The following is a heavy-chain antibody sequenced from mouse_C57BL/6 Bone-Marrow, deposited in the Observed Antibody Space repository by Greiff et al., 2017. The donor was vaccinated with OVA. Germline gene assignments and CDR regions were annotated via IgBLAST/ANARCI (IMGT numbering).Heavy chain of an antibody. V-gene: IGHV1-76*01. J-gene: IGHJ2*01. CDR3: ASPDSSGYFDY. CDR2: IYPGSGNT. CDR1: GYTFTDYY. Sequence: VKLVESGAELVRPGASVKLSCKASGYTFTDYYINWVKQRPGQGLEWIARIYPGSGNTYYNEKFKGKATLTAEKSSSTAYMQLSSLTSEDSAVYFCASPDSSGYFDYWGQGTTLTVSS. D-gene: IGHD3-2*02.